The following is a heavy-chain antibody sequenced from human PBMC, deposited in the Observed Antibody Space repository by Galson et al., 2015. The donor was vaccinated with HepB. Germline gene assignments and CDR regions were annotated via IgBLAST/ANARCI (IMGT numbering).Heavy chain of an antibody. CDR3: AGRNGNNWFDP. CDR1: GYTFTSYA. CDR2: INTDTGNP. Sequence: SVKVSCKASGYTFTSYAMNWVRQAPGQGLEWMGWINTDTGNPTYGQGFTGRFVFSLDTSVSTGYLQISSLKAEDTAVYYCAGRNGNNWFDPWGQGTLVPVSS. V-gene: IGHV7-4-1*02. D-gene: IGHD5-24*01. J-gene: IGHJ5*02.